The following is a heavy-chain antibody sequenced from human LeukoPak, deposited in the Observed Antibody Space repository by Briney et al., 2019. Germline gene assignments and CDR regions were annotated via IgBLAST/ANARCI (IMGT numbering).Heavy chain of an antibody. D-gene: IGHD6-6*01. Sequence: KPSETLSLTCTVSGGSISSRSYYWGWIRQPPGKGLEWIGEINHSGSTNYNPSLKSRVTISVDTSKNQFSLKLSSVTAADTAVYYCARGRLEYSSSSGWFDPWGQGTLVTVSS. J-gene: IGHJ5*02. CDR2: INHSGST. CDR3: ARGRLEYSSSSGWFDP. CDR1: GGSISSRSYY. V-gene: IGHV4-39*07.